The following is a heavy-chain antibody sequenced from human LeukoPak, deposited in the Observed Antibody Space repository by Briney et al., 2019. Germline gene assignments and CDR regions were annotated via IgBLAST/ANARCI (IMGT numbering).Heavy chain of an antibody. V-gene: IGHV3-13*01. CDR2: IGTAGDT. Sequence: PGGSLRLSCAASGFTFSSYDMQWVRPATGKGLEWVSAIGTAGDTYYPGSVKGRFTISRENAKNSLYLQMNSLRAEDTAVYYCARGTGFDTMIDWGQGTLVTVSS. J-gene: IGHJ4*02. CDR1: GFTFSSYD. CDR3: ARGTGFDTMID. D-gene: IGHD3-22*01.